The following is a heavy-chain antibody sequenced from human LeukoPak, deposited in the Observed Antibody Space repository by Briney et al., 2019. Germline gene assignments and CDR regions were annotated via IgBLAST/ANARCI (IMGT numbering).Heavy chain of an antibody. CDR1: GYTFTSYG. CDR3: ARGVLRYFDWLLYEDY. J-gene: IGHJ4*02. D-gene: IGHD3-9*01. CDR2: ISAYNGNT. V-gene: IGHV1-18*01. Sequence: ASVKVSCKASGYTFTSYGISWVRQAPGQGLEWMGWISAYNGNTNYAQKLQGRVTMTTDTSTSTAYMELRSLRSDDTAVYYCARGVLRYFDWLLYEDYWGQGTLVTVSS.